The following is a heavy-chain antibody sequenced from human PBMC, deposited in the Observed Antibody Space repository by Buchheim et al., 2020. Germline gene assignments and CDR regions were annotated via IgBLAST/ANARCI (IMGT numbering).Heavy chain of an antibody. CDR1: GGSISSRNW. J-gene: IGHJ6*02. V-gene: IGHV4-4*02. CDR3: ARDVREIFGVANYGMDV. D-gene: IGHD3-3*01. CDR2: IYHTGST. Sequence: QVQLQESGPGLVKPSGTLSLTCAVSGGSISSRNWWSWVRQPPGKGLEWIGEIYHTGSTNYNPSLKSRLTISVDKSKNQFSLKLNSVTAADTAVYYCARDVREIFGVANYGMDVWGQGTT.